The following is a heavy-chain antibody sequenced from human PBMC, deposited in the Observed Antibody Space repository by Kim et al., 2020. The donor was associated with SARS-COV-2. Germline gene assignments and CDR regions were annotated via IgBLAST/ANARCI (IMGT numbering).Heavy chain of an antibody. J-gene: IGHJ6*02. Sequence: SETLSLTCAVYGGSFSGYYWSWIRQPPGKGLEWIGEINHSGSTNYNPSLKSRVTISVDTSKNQFSLKLSSVTAADTAVYYCARGRIAVAGLYYYYYYGMDVWGQGPRSPSP. CDR2: INHSGST. CDR3: ARGRIAVAGLYYYYYYGMDV. V-gene: IGHV4-34*01. CDR1: GGSFSGYY. D-gene: IGHD6-19*01.